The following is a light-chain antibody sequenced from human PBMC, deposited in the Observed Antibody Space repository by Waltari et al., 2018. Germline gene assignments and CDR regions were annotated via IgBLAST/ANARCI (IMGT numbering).Light chain of an antibody. CDR2: GAS. V-gene: IGKV3-20*01. J-gene: IGKJ2*01. Sequence: IVLTQSPGTQSLSPGERATLSCRASQSLTKKYLAWYQQKPGQAPRLLVYGASSRAAGIPDRFSGSGSGTDFTLTISRLEPEDFAVYYGQQYGSSIMYTFGQGTKLEIK. CDR3: QQYGSSIMYT. CDR1: QSLTKKY.